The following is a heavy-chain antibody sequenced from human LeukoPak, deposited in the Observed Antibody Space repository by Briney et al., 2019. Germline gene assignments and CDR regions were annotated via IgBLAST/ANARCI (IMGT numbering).Heavy chain of an antibody. D-gene: IGHD2-15*01. CDR3: AREAYCSGGSCYPINWFDP. CDR2: IRYDGSNK. V-gene: IGHV3-30*02. Sequence: GGSLKLSCAASGFTFNNYGMHWVRQAPGKGLEWVAFIRYDGSNKYYADSVKGRFTISRDNSKNTLYLQMNSLRAEDTAVYYCAREAYCSGGSCYPINWFDPWGQGTLVTVSS. CDR1: GFTFNNYG. J-gene: IGHJ5*02.